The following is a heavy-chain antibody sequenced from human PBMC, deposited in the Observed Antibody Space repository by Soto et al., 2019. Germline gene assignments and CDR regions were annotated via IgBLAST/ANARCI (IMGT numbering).Heavy chain of an antibody. CDR2: IVPMVGRT. D-gene: IGHD3-10*01. V-gene: IGHV1-69*02. J-gene: IGHJ3*02. CDR1: GGSFSSYT. CDR3: ALDSGSDVFDN. Sequence: QVQLVQSGAEVKKTGSSVKVSCKASGGSFSSYTISWVRQAPGQGLEWMGRIVPMVGRTIYAQKFQGRVAISADKSTTTAYMDFSNLASEDTAMYYCALDSGSDVFDNWGQGTLVTVSS.